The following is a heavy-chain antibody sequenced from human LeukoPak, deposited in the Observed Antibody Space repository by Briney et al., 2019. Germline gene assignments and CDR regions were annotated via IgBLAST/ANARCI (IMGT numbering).Heavy chain of an antibody. Sequence: GGSLRLSCAASGFSFSDYALSWVRQAPGKGLEWVSSISGGGETTYYADSAKGRFTISRDNSQNTLYLQMNSLRAEDTAVYYCARDYADYVGYFFFDYWGQGTLVTVSS. CDR1: GFSFSDYA. V-gene: IGHV3-23*01. CDR3: ARDYADYVGYFFFDY. D-gene: IGHD4-17*01. CDR2: ISGGGETT. J-gene: IGHJ4*02.